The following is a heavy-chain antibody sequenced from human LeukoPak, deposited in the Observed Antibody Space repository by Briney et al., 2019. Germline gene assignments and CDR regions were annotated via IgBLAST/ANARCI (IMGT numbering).Heavy chain of an antibody. CDR1: GFSFSVAA. D-gene: IGHD6-6*01. V-gene: IGHV3-73*01. J-gene: IGHJ4*02. Sequence: GGSLRLSCAASGFSFSVAAMYWVRQASGKGLEWVGRIRNKANNYATAYAASVKGRFTISRDDSKNTAYLQMNSLKSEDTAVYYCTYTSSSGVVYWGQGTLVTVSS. CDR2: IRNKANNYAT. CDR3: TYTSSSGVVY.